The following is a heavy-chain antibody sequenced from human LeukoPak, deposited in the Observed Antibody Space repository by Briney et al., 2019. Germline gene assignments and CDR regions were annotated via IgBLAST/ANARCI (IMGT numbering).Heavy chain of an antibody. CDR1: GGSLSSGSYY. Sequence: SETLPLTCTVSGGSLSSGSYYWSWIRQPAGKGLEWIGRIYTSGSTNYNPSLKSRVTISVDTSKNQFSLKLSSVTAADTAVYCCAREGNWFDPWGQGTLVTVSS. J-gene: IGHJ5*02. V-gene: IGHV4-61*02. CDR3: AREGNWFDP. CDR2: IYTSGST.